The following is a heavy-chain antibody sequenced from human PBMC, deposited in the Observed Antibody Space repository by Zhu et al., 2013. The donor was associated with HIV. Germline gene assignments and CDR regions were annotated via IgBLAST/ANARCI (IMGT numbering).Heavy chain of an antibody. D-gene: IGHD3-10*01. CDR1: GGTFSSYA. J-gene: IGHJ6*02. V-gene: IGHV1-69*12. Sequence: QVQLVQSGAEVKKPGSSVKVSCKASGGTFSSYAISWVRQAPGQGLEWMGGIIPIFGTANYAQKFQGRVTITADESTSTAYMELSSLRSEDTAVYYCARGEVYYGSGSYWSGSADYYYGMDVWGQGTTVTVSS. CDR3: ARGEVYYGSGSYWSGSADYYYGMDV. CDR2: IIPIFGTA.